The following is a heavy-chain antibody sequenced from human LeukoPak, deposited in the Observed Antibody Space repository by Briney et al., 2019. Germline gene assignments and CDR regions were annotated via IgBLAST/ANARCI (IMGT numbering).Heavy chain of an antibody. CDR3: AKDDGSRSYSVY. V-gene: IGHV4-59*01. CDR1: GGSISSYY. D-gene: IGHD1-26*01. CDR2: SYHSGST. J-gene: IGHJ4*02. Sequence: PSETLSLTCTVSGGSISSYYWSWIRQPPGKGLEWIGYSYHSGSTNYNPSLKSRVTISVDTSKNQFSLKLSSVTAADTAVYYCAKDDGSRSYSVYWGQGTLVTVSS.